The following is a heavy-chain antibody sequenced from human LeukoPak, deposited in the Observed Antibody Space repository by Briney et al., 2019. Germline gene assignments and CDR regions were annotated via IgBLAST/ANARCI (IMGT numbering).Heavy chain of an antibody. D-gene: IGHD6-6*01. CDR2: IYTSGST. Sequence: SETLSLTCTVSGASITSYYWSWIRQPAGKGLEWIGRIYTSGSTNYNPSLKSRVTTSVDTSKNQFSLKLSSVTAADTAVYYCARGPDSSSPTLAYYYYMDVWGKGTTVTVSS. V-gene: IGHV4-4*07. J-gene: IGHJ6*03. CDR3: ARGPDSSSPTLAYYYYMDV. CDR1: GASITSYY.